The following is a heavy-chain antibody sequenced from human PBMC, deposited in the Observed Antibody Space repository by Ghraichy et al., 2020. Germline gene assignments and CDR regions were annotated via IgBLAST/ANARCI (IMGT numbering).Heavy chain of an antibody. V-gene: IGHV3-30*18. D-gene: IGHD2-8*02. CDR3: AKVHLEYCTGGSGHYFDH. Sequence: GGSLRLSCAASGFAFSVFGIHWVRQAPGKGLEWVAAISEDGNDKYYLDSMKGRFIISRDNSKNTLYLQMSSLRVEDTALYYCAKVHLEYCTGGSGHYFDHWGQGTLVSVSS. CDR2: ISEDGNDK. J-gene: IGHJ4*02. CDR1: GFAFSVFG.